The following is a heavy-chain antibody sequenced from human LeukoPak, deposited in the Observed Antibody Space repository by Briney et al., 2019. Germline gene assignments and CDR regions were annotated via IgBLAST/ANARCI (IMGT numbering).Heavy chain of an antibody. CDR2: IYHSGST. CDR3: ARIVATTPHYYYYYYMDV. Sequence: SETLSLTCGVSGGSISSSNWWSWVRQPPGKGLEWIGEIYHSGSTNYNPSLKSRVTISVDTSKNQFSLRLSSVTAADTAVYYCARIVATTPHYYYYYYMDVWGKGTTVTVSS. CDR1: GGSISSSNW. V-gene: IGHV4-4*02. J-gene: IGHJ6*03. D-gene: IGHD5-12*01.